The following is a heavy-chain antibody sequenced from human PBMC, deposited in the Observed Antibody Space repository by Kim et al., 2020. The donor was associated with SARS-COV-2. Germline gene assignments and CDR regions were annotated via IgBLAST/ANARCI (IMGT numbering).Heavy chain of an antibody. V-gene: IGHV4-34*01. D-gene: IGHD3-22*01. CDR1: GGSFSGYY. J-gene: IGHJ5*02. Sequence: SETLSLTCAVYGGSFSGYYWSWIRQPPGKGLEWIGEINHSGSTNYNPSLKSRVTISVDTSKNQFSLKLSSVTAADTAVYYCARVVGSPTMIVVVPRKNWFDPWGQGTLVTVSS. CDR3: ARVVGSPTMIVVVPRKNWFDP. CDR2: INHSGST.